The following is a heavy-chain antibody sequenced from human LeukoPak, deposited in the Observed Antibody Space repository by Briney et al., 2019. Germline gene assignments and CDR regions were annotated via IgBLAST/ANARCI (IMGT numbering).Heavy chain of an antibody. CDR2: IYYSGTT. CDR3: ARDCGGDCYRDDAFDI. D-gene: IGHD2-21*02. J-gene: IGHJ3*02. CDR1: GGSISSYY. V-gene: IGHV4-59*13. Sequence: SETLSLTCTVSGGSISSYYWSWIRQPPGKGLEWIGYIYYSGTTKYNPTLKSRVTISVDTSKNQFSLKLSSVTAADTAVYYCARDCGGDCYRDDAFDIWGQGTMVTVSS.